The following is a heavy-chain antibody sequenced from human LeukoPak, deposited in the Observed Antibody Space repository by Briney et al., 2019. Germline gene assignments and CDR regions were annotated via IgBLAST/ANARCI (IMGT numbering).Heavy chain of an antibody. J-gene: IGHJ4*02. V-gene: IGHV3-23*01. CDR3: AKVRVGDYDYVWGSYRSYAFGD. Sequence: GGSLRLSCAASGFTFSSYAMSWVRQAPGKGLEWVSAISGSGGGTYYADSVKGRFTISRDNSKNTLYLQMNSLRAEDTAVYYCAKVRVGDYDYVWGSYRSYAFGDWGQGTLVTVSS. CDR2: ISGSGGGT. D-gene: IGHD3-16*02. CDR1: GFTFSSYA.